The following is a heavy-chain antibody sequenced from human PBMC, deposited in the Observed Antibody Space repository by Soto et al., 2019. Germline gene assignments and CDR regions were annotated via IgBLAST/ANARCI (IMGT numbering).Heavy chain of an antibody. CDR3: AIVRGDCTNCVCYTYIDY. V-gene: IGHV4-30-4*01. J-gene: IGHJ4*02. Sequence: QVQLQESGPGLVKPSQTLSLTCTVSGGSISSGDYYWSWIRQPPGKGLAWIGYIYYSGSTYYNPSLKSRVTISVDTSKHQFSLKLSSVTAADTAVYYCAIVRGDCTNCVCYTYIDYWGQGTLVTVSS. D-gene: IGHD2-8*01. CDR1: GGSISSGDYY. CDR2: IYYSGST.